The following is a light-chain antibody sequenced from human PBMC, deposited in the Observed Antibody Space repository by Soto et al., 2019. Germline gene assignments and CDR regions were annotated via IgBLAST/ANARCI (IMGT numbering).Light chain of an antibody. J-gene: IGLJ1*01. CDR3: AAWDDSLNAFYG. CDR1: SSNIGKNT. Sequence: QSVLTQPPSASGTPGQRVTVSCSGSSSNIGKNTVNWYQHLPGTAPKLLIYSNDQRPSGVPDRFSGSKSGTSASLAISELQSEDEADYYCAAWDDSLNAFYGFGTGTKGTVL. CDR2: SND. V-gene: IGLV1-44*01.